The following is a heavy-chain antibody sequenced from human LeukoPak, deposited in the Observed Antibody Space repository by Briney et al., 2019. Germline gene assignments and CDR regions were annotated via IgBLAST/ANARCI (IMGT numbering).Heavy chain of an antibody. V-gene: IGHV3-7*01. CDR2: INQDGSEK. CDR3: ASGAGWESGY. CDR1: GSTSSRNF. Sequence: GGSLRLSCAVSGSTSSRNFMSWVRQTPEKGLEWVANINQDGSEKNYVDSVKGRFTISRDNAKNSLFLQLNSLRAEDTAIYYCASGAGWESGYWGQGTLVTVSS. D-gene: IGHD1-26*01. J-gene: IGHJ4*02.